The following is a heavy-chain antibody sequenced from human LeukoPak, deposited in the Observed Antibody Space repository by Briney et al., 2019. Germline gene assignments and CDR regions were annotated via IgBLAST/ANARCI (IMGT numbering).Heavy chain of an antibody. CDR1: GFTFDDYS. CDR2: ISRDGRAT. J-gene: IGHJ4*02. CDR3: TKDRYCTTTFCPLDY. D-gene: IGHD2-8*01. V-gene: IGHV3-43*01. Sequence: GGSLRLSCVAFGFTFDDYSFHWVRRAPGKGLEWLSLISRDGRATYYADSVKGRFTISRDNSKNSLYLQMNSLRTEDTALYYCTKDRYCTTTFCPLDYWGQGTLVTVSS.